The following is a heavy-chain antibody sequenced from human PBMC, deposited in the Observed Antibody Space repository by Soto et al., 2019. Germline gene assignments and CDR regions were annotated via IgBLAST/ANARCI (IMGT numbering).Heavy chain of an antibody. D-gene: IGHD3-22*01. CDR3: ARGRHYYDSSGYPSTLDY. V-gene: IGHV4-30-4*01. J-gene: IGHJ4*02. Sequence: QVQLQESGPGLVKPSQTLSLTCTVSGGSISSGDYYWSWIRQPPGKGLEWIGYIYYSGSTYYNPSLKSRVTISVDTSKNQFSLKLSSVTAADTAVYYCARGRHYYDSSGYPSTLDYWGQGTLVTVSS. CDR2: IYYSGST. CDR1: GGSISSGDYY.